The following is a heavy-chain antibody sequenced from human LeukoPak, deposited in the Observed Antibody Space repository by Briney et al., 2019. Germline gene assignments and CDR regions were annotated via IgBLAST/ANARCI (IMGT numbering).Heavy chain of an antibody. D-gene: IGHD1-1*01. Sequence: GGSLRLSCAASGFIFNQYWIHWVRQAPGKGLEWVSFINTGGSVTDYADSVKGRFTISRDNSKNMLFLQMNSLRAEDTAVYYCARKQATVPGDYWGQGTLVTVSS. CDR3: ARKQATVPGDY. J-gene: IGHJ4*02. V-gene: IGHV3-74*01. CDR2: INTGGSVT. CDR1: GFIFNQYW.